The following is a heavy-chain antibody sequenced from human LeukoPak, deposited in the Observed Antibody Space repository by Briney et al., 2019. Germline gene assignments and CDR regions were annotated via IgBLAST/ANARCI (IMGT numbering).Heavy chain of an antibody. D-gene: IGHD3-3*01. J-gene: IGHJ4*02. V-gene: IGHV3-9*01. Sequence: RPGRSLRLSCAASGFTFDDYAMHWVRHAPGKGLEWVSGISWNSGSIGYADSVKGRFTISRDNAKNSLYLQMNGLRAEDTALYYCAKDYYDALEEGGYYFDYWGQGTLVTVSS. CDR3: AKDYYDALEEGGYYFDY. CDR2: ISWNSGSI. CDR1: GFTFDDYA.